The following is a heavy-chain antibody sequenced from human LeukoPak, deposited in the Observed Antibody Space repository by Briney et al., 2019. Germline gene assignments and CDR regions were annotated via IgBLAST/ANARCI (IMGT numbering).Heavy chain of an antibody. CDR1: GYTFTGYY. D-gene: IGHD6-6*01. J-gene: IGHJ4*02. Sequence: ASVKVSCKASGYTFTGYYMHWVRQAPGQGLEWMGRINPNSGGTNYAQKFQGRVTMTRDTSISTAYMELSRLRSDDTAVYYCARDQRTYYSSSSTSDYWGQGNLVTVSS. V-gene: IGHV1-2*06. CDR2: INPNSGGT. CDR3: ARDQRTYYSSSSTSDY.